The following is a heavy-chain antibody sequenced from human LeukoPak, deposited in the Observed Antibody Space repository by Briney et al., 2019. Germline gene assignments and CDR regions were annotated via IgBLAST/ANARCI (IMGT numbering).Heavy chain of an antibody. V-gene: IGHV3-23*01. CDR1: GFTFSSYA. J-gene: IGHJ3*02. CDR3: AKIIAVVYDAFDI. Sequence: QTGGSLRLSCAASGFTFSSYAVSWVRQAPGKGLEWVSAISGSGGSTYYADSVKGRFTISRDNSKNTLYLQMNSLRAEDTAVYYCAKIIAVVYDAFDIWGQGTMVTVSS. D-gene: IGHD6-19*01. CDR2: ISGSGGST.